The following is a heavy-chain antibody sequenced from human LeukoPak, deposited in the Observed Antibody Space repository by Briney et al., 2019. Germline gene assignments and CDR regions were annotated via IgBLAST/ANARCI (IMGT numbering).Heavy chain of an antibody. CDR3: ARGGIAAAGLPRGH. CDR1: GGSFSGYY. CDR2: INHSGST. Sequence: PSETLSLTCAVYGGSFSGYYWSWIRQPPGKGLEWIGEINHSGSTNHNPSLKSRITISVDTSKNQFSLKLSSVTAADTAVYYCARGGIAAAGLPRGHWGQGTLVTVSS. J-gene: IGHJ4*02. V-gene: IGHV4-34*01. D-gene: IGHD6-13*01.